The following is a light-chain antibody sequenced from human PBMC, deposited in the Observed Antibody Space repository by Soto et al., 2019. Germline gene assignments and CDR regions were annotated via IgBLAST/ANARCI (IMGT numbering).Light chain of an antibody. V-gene: IGKV3-15*01. CDR3: QQYNNWPSWT. CDR2: GAS. J-gene: IGKJ1*01. CDR1: QSVSSN. Sequence: EIVMTQSPATPSVSPGERATLSCRASQSVSSNLAWYQQKPGQAPRLLIYGASTSATGIPARFSGSGSGTEFTLTISSLQSEDFAVYYCQQYNNWPSWTFGQGTKVEIK.